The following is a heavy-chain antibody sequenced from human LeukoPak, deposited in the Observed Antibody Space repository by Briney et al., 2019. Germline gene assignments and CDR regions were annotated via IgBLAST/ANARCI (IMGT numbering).Heavy chain of an antibody. V-gene: IGHV4-39*07. Sequence: SETLSLTCTVSGGSISSSSYYWGWIRQPPGKGLEWIGSIYYSGSTYYNPSLKSRVTISVDTSKNQFSLKLSSVTAADTAVYYCARVDSSNWYEYRGYFDYWGQGTLVTVSS. CDR3: ARVDSSNWYEYRGYFDY. CDR1: GGSISSSSYY. CDR2: IYYSGST. D-gene: IGHD6-13*01. J-gene: IGHJ4*02.